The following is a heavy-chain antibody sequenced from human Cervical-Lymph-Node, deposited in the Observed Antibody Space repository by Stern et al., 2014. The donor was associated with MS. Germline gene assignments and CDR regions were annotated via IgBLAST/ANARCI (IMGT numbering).Heavy chain of an antibody. J-gene: IGHJ4*02. CDR1: GFTFSSYS. V-gene: IGHV3-21*01. D-gene: IGHD3-22*01. Sequence: VQLVQSGGGLVKPGGSLRLSCAASGFTFSSYSMNWVRQAPGQGLEWVSSISSSSSYIYYAHSVQGRFTISTDNAKRSLYLPLNSLRAEDTSVYYCARDQLSYYDSSGYPGPLDYWGQGTLVTVSS. CDR2: ISSSSSYI. CDR3: ARDQLSYYDSSGYPGPLDY.